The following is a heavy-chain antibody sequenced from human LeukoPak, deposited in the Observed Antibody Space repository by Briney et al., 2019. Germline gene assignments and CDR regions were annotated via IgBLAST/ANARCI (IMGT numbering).Heavy chain of an antibody. J-gene: IGHJ4*02. CDR3: ARDVEGVYYDSSGVIDY. V-gene: IGHV3-7*01. CDR2: IKQGGSEK. Sequence: PGGSLRLSCAASGFTFSSYWMSWVRQAPGKGLEWVANIKQGGSEKYYVDSVKGRFTISRDNAKNSLYLQMNSLRAEDTAVYYCARDVEGVYYDSSGVIDYWGQGTLVTVSS. CDR1: GFTFSSYW. D-gene: IGHD3-22*01.